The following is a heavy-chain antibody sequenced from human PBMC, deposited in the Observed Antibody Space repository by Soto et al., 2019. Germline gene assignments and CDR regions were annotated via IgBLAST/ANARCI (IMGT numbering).Heavy chain of an antibody. J-gene: IGHJ4*02. D-gene: IGHD2-15*01. CDR2: NSVYNGNT. CDR3: ARGRTPIDY. CDR1: GYTFTNFS. V-gene: IGHV1-18*01. Sequence: QVQLVQSGAEVKKPGASVEVSCKATGYTFTNFSISWVRQAPGQGLEWMGWNSVYNGNTNYAQNFQGRVTMTTDTSTSTAYMELRSLRSDDTDVYYCARGRTPIDYWGQGTLVTVSS.